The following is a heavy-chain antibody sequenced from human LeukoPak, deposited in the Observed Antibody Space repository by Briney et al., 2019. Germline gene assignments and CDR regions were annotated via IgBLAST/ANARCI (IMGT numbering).Heavy chain of an antibody. V-gene: IGHV1-69*13. CDR3: ARKGGGGAYYYGSGSYYIPMDV. CDR2: IIPIFGTA. D-gene: IGHD3-10*01. CDR1: GGTFSSYA. J-gene: IGHJ6*03. Sequence: SVKVSCKASGGTFSSYAISWVRQAPGQGLEWMGGIIPIFGTANYAQKFQGRVTITADESTSTAYMELSSLRSEDTAVYYCARKGGGGAYYYGSGSYYIPMDVWGKGTTVTISS.